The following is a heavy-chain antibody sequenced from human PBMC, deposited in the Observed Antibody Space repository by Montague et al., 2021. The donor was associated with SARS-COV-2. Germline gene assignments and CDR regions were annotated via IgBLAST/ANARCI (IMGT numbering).Heavy chain of an antibody. Sequence: ETLSLTCTVSGGSISSYYWSWIRQPPGKGLEWIGYTYYSGSTNYNPSLKSRVTISVDTSKNQFSLKLSSVTAADTAVYYCARGIFTIPFIPAHYYMDVWGKGATVTVSS. CDR3: ARGIFTIPFIPAHYYMDV. D-gene: IGHD3-3*01. V-gene: IGHV4-59*01. CDR1: GGSISSYY. J-gene: IGHJ6*03. CDR2: TYYSGST.